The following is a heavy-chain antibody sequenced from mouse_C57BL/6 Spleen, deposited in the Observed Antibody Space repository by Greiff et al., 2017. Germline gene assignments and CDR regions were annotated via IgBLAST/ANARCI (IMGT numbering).Heavy chain of an antibody. V-gene: IGHV1-42*01. D-gene: IGHD4-1*01. CDR1: GYSFTGYY. CDR2: INPSTGGT. Sequence: EVKLVESGPELVKPGASVKISCKASGYSFTGYYMNWVKQSPEKSLEWIGEINPSTGGTTYNQKFKAKATLTVDKSSSTAYMQLKSLTSEDSAVYYCARGLGSFDYWGQGTTLTVSS. J-gene: IGHJ2*01. CDR3: ARGLGSFDY.